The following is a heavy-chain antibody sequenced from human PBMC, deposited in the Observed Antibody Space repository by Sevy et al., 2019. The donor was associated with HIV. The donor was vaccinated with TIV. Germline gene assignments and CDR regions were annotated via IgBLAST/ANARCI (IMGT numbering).Heavy chain of an antibody. D-gene: IGHD3-10*01. CDR3: ARDAGSGSYYTHYYGMDV. CDR1: GGSISSYY. CDR2: IYYSGST. Sequence: SETLSLTCTVSGGSISSYYWSWIRQPPGKGLEWIGSIYYSGSTNYNPSLKSRVTISVDTSKNQFSLKLSSVTAADTAVYYCARDAGSGSYYTHYYGMDVWGQGTTVTVSS. J-gene: IGHJ6*02. V-gene: IGHV4-59*13.